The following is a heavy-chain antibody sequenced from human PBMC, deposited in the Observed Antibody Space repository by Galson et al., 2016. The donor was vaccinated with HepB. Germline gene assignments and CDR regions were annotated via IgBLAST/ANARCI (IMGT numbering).Heavy chain of an antibody. CDR2: IKSKTDDDAT. CDR1: GFTFTNAW. CDR3: STAEPYTSNWKGADFRGVVDY. Sequence: SLRLSCAGSGFTFTNAWMSWVRQAPGKGLEWVGRIKSKTDDDATDYAAPVKGRFTISRDDSKTTLYLQMNSLKTEDSAVYFCSTAEPYTSNWKGADFRGVVDYWGQGTLVTVSS. D-gene: IGHD6-13*01. V-gene: IGHV3-15*01. J-gene: IGHJ4*02.